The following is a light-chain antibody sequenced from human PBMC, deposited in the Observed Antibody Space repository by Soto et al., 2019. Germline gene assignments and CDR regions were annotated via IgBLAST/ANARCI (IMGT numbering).Light chain of an antibody. J-gene: IGKJ1*01. CDR2: GAS. CDR1: QSVSSSY. CDR3: QHYGASSWT. Sequence: EIVLTQSPGTPSLSPGERATLSCRASQSVSSSYLAWYQHKPGQAPRLLIYGASNRATGIPDRFSGSGSRTDFTLTISRLEPEDFAVYYCQHYGASSWTFGQGTKVE. V-gene: IGKV3-20*01.